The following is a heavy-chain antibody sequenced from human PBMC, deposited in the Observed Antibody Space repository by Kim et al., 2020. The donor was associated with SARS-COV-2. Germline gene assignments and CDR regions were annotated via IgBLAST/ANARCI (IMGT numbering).Heavy chain of an antibody. D-gene: IGHD6-19*01. Sequence: NPSLKRRVTISVDTTKNQFSQKLSAVTAADAAVYYCARGFRYSGGRPCDYWGQGTLVTVSS. V-gene: IGHV4-34*01. J-gene: IGHJ4*02. CDR3: ARGFRYSGGRPCDY.